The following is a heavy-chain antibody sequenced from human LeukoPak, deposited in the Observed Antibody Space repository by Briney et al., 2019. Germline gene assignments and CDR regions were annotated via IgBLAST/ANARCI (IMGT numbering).Heavy chain of an antibody. V-gene: IGHV3-30-3*01. Sequence: PGGSLRLSCAASGFTFSSYAMHWVRQAPGKGLEWVAVISYDGSNKYYADSVKGRFTISRDNSKNTLYLQMNSLRAEDTAVYYCARDGLLELYYFDYWGQGTLVTVSS. J-gene: IGHJ4*02. CDR3: ARDGLLELYYFDY. CDR1: GFTFSSYA. D-gene: IGHD1-7*01. CDR2: ISYDGSNK.